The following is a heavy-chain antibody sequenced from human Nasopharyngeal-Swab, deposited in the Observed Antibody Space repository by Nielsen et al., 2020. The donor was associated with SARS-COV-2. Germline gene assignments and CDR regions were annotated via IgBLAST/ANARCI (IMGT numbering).Heavy chain of an antibody. Sequence: SLRLSCVASGYSFRTYGMSWVRQPPGKGLEWVSGITWNSGNKGYAESVQGRFTISRDNARNSLYLQMNSLRPEDTALYYCAKARRTDTYGFECFDYWGQGSLVTVSS. J-gene: IGHJ4*02. CDR1: GYSFRTYG. CDR3: AKARRTDTYGFECFDY. V-gene: IGHV3-9*01. D-gene: IGHD5-18*01. CDR2: ITWNSGNK.